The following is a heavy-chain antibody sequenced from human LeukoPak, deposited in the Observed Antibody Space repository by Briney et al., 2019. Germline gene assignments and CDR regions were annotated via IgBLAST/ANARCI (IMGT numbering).Heavy chain of an antibody. V-gene: IGHV3-21*01. CDR1: GFTFSSYS. D-gene: IGHD2-2*03. Sequence: GGALRLSCAASGFTFSSYSMNWVRQAPGKGLEWVSSISSSSSYIYYADSVKGRFTISRDNAKNSLYLQMNSLRAEDTAVYYCARDGSFKGLIDYWGQGTLVTVSS. J-gene: IGHJ4*02. CDR3: ARDGSFKGLIDY. CDR2: ISSSSSYI.